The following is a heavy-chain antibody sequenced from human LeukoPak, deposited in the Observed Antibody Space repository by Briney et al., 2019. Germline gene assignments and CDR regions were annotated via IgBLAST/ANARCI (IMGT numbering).Heavy chain of an antibody. J-gene: IGHJ4*02. V-gene: IGHV4-59*01. CDR2: IYYSGST. Sequence: PSETLSLTCTVSGASISSYYWSWIWQPPGKGLEWIGYIYYSGSTHYNPSLKSRVTISVDTSKNQFSLRLSSMTAADTAVYYCASGPYPAAGTDHQFDYWGQGTLVTVSS. CDR3: ASGPYPAAGTDHQFDY. CDR1: GASISSYY. D-gene: IGHD6-13*01.